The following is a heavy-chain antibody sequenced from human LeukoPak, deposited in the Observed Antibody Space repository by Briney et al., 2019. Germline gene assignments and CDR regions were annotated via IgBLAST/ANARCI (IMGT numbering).Heavy chain of an antibody. J-gene: IGHJ4*02. Sequence: PGGSLRLSCAASGFTSDDYAMHWVRQAPGKGLEWVSGISWNSGSIGYADSVKGRFTISRDNAKNSLYLQMNSLRAEDTALYYCAKDIKAGLIAAAGNYFDYWGQGTLVTVSS. CDR3: AKDIKAGLIAAAGNYFDY. CDR2: ISWNSGSI. D-gene: IGHD6-13*01. V-gene: IGHV3-9*02. CDR1: GFTSDDYA.